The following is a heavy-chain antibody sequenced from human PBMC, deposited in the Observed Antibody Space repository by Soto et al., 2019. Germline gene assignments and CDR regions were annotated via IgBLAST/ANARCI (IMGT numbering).Heavy chain of an antibody. CDR2: ISGSGGST. D-gene: IGHD6-19*01. Sequence: EVQLLESGGGLVQPGGSLRLSCTASGFTFSSYAMSWVRQAPGKGLEWVSAISGSGGSTYYADSVKGRFTISRDNSKNTLYLQMNSLRAEDTAVYYCAKDELEFSSGWYNDYWGQGTLVTVSS. CDR1: GFTFSSYA. V-gene: IGHV3-23*01. CDR3: AKDELEFSSGWYNDY. J-gene: IGHJ4*02.